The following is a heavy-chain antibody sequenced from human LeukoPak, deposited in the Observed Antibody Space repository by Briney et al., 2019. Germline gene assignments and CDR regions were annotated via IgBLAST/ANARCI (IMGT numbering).Heavy chain of an antibody. CDR2: INHSGST. CDR1: GGSFSGYY. J-gene: IGHJ4*02. CDR3: AGHLRYFDY. D-gene: IGHD3-9*01. V-gene: IGHV4-34*01. Sequence: SETLSLTCAVYGGSFSGYYWSWIRQPPGKGLEWIGGINHSGSTNYNPSLKSRVTISVDTSKNQFSLKLSSVTAADTAVYYCAGHLRYFDYWGQGTLVTVSS.